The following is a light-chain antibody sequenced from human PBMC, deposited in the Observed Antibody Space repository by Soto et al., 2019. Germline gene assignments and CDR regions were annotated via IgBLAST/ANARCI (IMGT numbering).Light chain of an antibody. CDR3: QQRSDWPST. J-gene: IGKJ4*01. CDR2: DAS. CDR1: QSVGSY. Sequence: EIVLTQSPATLSLSPGDRATLSCRASQSVGSYLGWYQQRPGQAPRLLIYDASNRTTGIPARFSGSGSGTDFTLTISSLEPEDCAVYCCQQRSDWPSTFGGGTMGEVK. V-gene: IGKV3-11*01.